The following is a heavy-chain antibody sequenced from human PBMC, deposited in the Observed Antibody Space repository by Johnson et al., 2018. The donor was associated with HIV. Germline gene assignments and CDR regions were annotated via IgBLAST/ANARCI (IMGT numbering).Heavy chain of an antibody. Sequence: MLLVESGGGLAQPGGSLRLSCAATGFTLSNYWMHWVRQVPGQGLVWVSRINKDGSDTTYGDTVMGRITISRANAKNSLYLHMNTLRAEDTALYYCARVVSVAVAGSRQGAVGAFDIWGQGTMVTVSS. J-gene: IGHJ3*02. D-gene: IGHD6-19*01. CDR1: GFTLSNYW. CDR2: INKDGSDT. CDR3: ARVVSVAVAGSRQGAVGAFDI. V-gene: IGHV3-74*03.